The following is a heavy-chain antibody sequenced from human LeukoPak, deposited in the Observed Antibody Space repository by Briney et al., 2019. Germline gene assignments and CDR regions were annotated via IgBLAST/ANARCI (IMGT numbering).Heavy chain of an antibody. J-gene: IGHJ4*02. CDR3: ARSTVTTGDY. D-gene: IGHD4-17*01. V-gene: IGHV4-39*01. CDR2: IYYSGST. CDR1: GGSISSSSYY. Sequence: PSETLSLTCTVSGGSISSSSYYWGWIRQPPGKGLEWFGSIYYSGSTYYNPSLKSRVTISVDTSNNQFSLKLSSVTAADTAVYYCARSTVTTGDYWGQGTLVTVSS.